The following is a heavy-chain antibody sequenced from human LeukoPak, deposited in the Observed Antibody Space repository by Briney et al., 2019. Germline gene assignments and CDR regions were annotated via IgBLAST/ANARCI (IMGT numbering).Heavy chain of an antibody. CDR3: AKVAGITIFGVAKPLDY. J-gene: IGHJ4*02. Sequence: GGSLRLSCAASGFTFSSYAMSWVRQAPGKGLEWVSAISGSGGSTYYADSVKGRFTISRDNSNNTLYLQMSSLRAEDTAVYYCAKVAGITIFGVAKPLDYWGQGTLVTVSS. CDR2: ISGSGGST. D-gene: IGHD3-3*01. CDR1: GFTFSSYA. V-gene: IGHV3-23*01.